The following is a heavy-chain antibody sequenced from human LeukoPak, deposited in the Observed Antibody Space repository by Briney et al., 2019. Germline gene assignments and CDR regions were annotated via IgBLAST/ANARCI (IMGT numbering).Heavy chain of an antibody. J-gene: IGHJ6*03. CDR2: INHSGST. CDR3: ALTYYDILTGYLRCYYYMDV. CDR1: GGSFSGYY. Sequence: SETLSLTCAVYGGSFSGYYWSWIRQPPGKGLEWIGEINHSGSTNYNPSLKSRVTISVDTSKNQFSLKLSSVTAADTAVYYCALTYYDILTGYLRCYYYMDVWGKGTTVTITS. V-gene: IGHV4-34*01. D-gene: IGHD3-9*01.